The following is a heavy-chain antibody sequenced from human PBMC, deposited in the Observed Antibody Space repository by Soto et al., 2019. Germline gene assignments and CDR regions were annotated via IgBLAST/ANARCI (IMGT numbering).Heavy chain of an antibody. CDR2: IIPIFGTA. Sequence: SVKVSCKASGGTFSSYTISWVRQAPGQGLEWMGGIIPIFGTANYAQKFQGRVTITADESTSTAYMELSSLRSEDTAVYYCARGNPNMGFGELLNYYYYGMDVWGQGTTVTVSS. CDR3: ARGNPNMGFGELLNYYYYGMDV. J-gene: IGHJ6*02. CDR1: GGTFSSYT. D-gene: IGHD3-10*01. V-gene: IGHV1-69*13.